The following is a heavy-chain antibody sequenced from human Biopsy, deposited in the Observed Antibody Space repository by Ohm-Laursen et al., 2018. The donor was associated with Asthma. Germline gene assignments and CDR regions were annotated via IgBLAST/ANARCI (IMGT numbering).Heavy chain of an antibody. CDR1: YGSITSGGYY. CDR3: ARAQDYYDSRGYYGSFDY. J-gene: IGHJ4*02. Sequence: TLSLTCPDSYGSITSGGYYWTWIRQHPGKGLEWIGFIYYSGSTYYNPSLKSRVSISIDTSKNQFSLKLSSVTAADTAVYYCARAQDYYDSRGYYGSFDYWGQGTLVTVSS. V-gene: IGHV4-31*03. CDR2: IYYSGST. D-gene: IGHD3-22*01.